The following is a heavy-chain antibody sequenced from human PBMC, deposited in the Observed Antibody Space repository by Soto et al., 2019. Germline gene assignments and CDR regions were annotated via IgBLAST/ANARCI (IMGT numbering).Heavy chain of an antibody. V-gene: IGHV3-23*01. CDR1: GFTFSSYA. CDR2: ISGSGGST. D-gene: IGHD4-17*01. Sequence: GGSPRLSCAASGFTFSSYAMSWVRQAPGKGLEWVSAISGSGGSTYYADSVKGRFTISRDNSKNTLYLQMNSLRAEDTAVYYCAKGKLDATVVTRYYYYGMDVWGQGTTVTVSS. J-gene: IGHJ6*02. CDR3: AKGKLDATVVTRYYYYGMDV.